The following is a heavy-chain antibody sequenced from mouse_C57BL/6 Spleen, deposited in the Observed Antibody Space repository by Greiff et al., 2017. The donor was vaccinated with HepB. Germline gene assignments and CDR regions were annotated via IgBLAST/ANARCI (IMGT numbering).Heavy chain of an antibody. CDR3: ARSGGGYYPFAY. V-gene: IGHV2-9-1*01. CDR1: GFSLTSYA. D-gene: IGHD2-3*01. CDR2: IWTGGGT. J-gene: IGHJ3*01. Sequence: VQVVESGPGLVAPSQSLSITCTVSGFSLTSYAISWVRQPPGKGLEWLGVIWTGGGTSYNSALKSRLSISKDNSKSQVFLKMNSLQTDDTARYYCARSGGGYYPFAYWGQGTLVTVSA.